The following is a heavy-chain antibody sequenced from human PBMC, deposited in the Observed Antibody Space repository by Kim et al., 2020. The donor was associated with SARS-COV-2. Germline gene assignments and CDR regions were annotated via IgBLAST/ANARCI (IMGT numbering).Heavy chain of an antibody. CDR1: GYTFTGYY. V-gene: IGHV1-2*02. D-gene: IGHD3-22*01. CDR2: INPNSGGT. J-gene: IGHJ3*02. Sequence: ASVKVSCKASGYTFTGYYMHWVRQAPGQGLEWMGWINPNSGGTNYAQKFQGRVTMTRDTSISTAYMELSRLRSDDTAVYYCARDRDRGESGITMIPQRVDAFDIWGQGTMVTVSS. CDR3: ARDRDRGESGITMIPQRVDAFDI.